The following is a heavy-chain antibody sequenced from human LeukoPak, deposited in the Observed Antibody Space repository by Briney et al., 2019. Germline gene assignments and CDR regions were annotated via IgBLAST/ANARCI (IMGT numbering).Heavy chain of an antibody. V-gene: IGHV4-39*01. CDR1: GGSISSASYY. CDR3: ASPYYDFSGDNDY. Sequence: SETLSLTCTVSGGSISSASYYWGWIRQSPGKGLEWIGSIYHTGNTYYNPSLKSRVTISVDTSKNQFSLKLSSVTAADTAVYYCASPYYDFSGDNDYWGQGTLVTVSS. D-gene: IGHD3-3*01. J-gene: IGHJ4*02. CDR2: IYHTGNT.